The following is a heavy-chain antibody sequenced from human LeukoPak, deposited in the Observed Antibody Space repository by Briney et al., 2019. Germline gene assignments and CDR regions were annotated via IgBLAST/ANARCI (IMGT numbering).Heavy chain of an antibody. Sequence: SETLSLTCTVSGGSISSSSYYWGWIRQPPGRGLEWIGSIYYSGSTYYNPSLKSRVTISVDTSKNQFSLKLSSVTAADTAVYYCARAGAPYGSGNYYNSDVWGQGTTVTVSS. V-gene: IGHV4-39*07. CDR1: GGSISSSSYY. CDR3: ARAGAPYGSGNYYNSDV. D-gene: IGHD3-10*01. J-gene: IGHJ6*02. CDR2: IYYSGST.